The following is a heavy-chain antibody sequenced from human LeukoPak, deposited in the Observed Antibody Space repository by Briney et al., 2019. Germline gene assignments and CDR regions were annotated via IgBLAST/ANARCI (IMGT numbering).Heavy chain of an antibody. D-gene: IGHD1-26*01. J-gene: IGHJ6*02. CDR1: GGSISSYY. CDR3: ARHMGGSYSGRYYYYGMDA. Sequence: SETLSLTCTVSGGSISSYYWSWIRQPAGKGLEWIGRIYTSGSTNYNPSLKSRVTMSVDTSKNQFSLKLSSVTAADTAVYYCARHMGGSYSGRYYYYGMDAWGQGTTVTVSS. CDR2: IYTSGST. V-gene: IGHV4-4*07.